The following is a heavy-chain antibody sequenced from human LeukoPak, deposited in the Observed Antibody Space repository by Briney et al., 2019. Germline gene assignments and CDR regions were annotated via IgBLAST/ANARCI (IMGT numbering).Heavy chain of an antibody. Sequence: SETLSLTCTVSGGSISSSSYYWGWIRQPPGKGLEWIGRIYTSGSTNYNPSLKSRVTMSVDTSKNQFSLKLSSVTAADTAVYYCGVDYYDSSGYSPYWGQGTLVTVSS. J-gene: IGHJ4*02. CDR2: IYTSGST. CDR3: GVDYYDSSGYSPY. CDR1: GGSISSSSYY. D-gene: IGHD3-22*01. V-gene: IGHV4-39*07.